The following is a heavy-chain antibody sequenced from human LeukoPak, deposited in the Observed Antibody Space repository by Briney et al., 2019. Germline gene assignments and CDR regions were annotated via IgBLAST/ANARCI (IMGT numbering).Heavy chain of an antibody. Sequence: GGSLRLSCAASGIIFSDFGMHWVRQAPGKGLEWMAIIWHDGSNKYYADSVKGRFTISRDNSQNTMYLQMNSLRVEDTAVYYCAKATCSGASCFSNSRDAFDIWGQGTMVTVSS. CDR1: GIIFSDFG. V-gene: IGHV3-33*06. CDR3: AKATCSGASCFSNSRDAFDI. D-gene: IGHD2-15*01. CDR2: IWHDGSNK. J-gene: IGHJ3*02.